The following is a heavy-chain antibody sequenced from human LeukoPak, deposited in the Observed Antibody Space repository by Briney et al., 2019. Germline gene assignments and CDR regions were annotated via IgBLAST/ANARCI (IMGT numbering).Heavy chain of an antibody. CDR3: ARQDETLDY. V-gene: IGHV3-21*01. Sequence: PGGSLRLSCAASRFTFSSYSMNWVRQAPGKGREWVSSISSSSSYIYYADSVKGRFTISRDNAKNSLYLQMNSLRAEDTAVYYCARQDETLDYWGQGTLVTVSS. CDR2: ISSSSSYI. CDR1: RFTFSSYS. J-gene: IGHJ4*02.